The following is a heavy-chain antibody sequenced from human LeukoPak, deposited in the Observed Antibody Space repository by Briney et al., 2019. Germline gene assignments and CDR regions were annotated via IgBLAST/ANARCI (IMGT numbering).Heavy chain of an antibody. CDR3: AKERAAYSSGWQPDYFDY. CDR1: GFTFSNYW. V-gene: IGHV3-23*01. J-gene: IGHJ4*02. D-gene: IGHD6-19*01. Sequence: GGCLRLSCAASGFTFSNYWMTWVRQAPGKGLEWVSAISGSGGSTYYADSVKGRFTISRDNSKNTLYLQMNSLRAEDTAVYYCAKERAAYSSGWQPDYFDYWGQGTLVTVSS. CDR2: ISGSGGST.